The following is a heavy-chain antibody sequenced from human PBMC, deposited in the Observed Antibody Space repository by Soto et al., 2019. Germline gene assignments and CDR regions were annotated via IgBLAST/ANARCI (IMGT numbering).Heavy chain of an antibody. V-gene: IGHV1-18*01. J-gene: IGHJ4*02. CDR1: GYTFTNYG. CDR3: ARDVTRNYYDNSGYYYFDY. Sequence: ASVKVSCKASGYTFTNYGISWVRQAPGQGLEWMGWISGYNGNTNYAQNLQGRVTMTTDTSTSTAYMELRSLRSDDTAVYYCARDVTRNYYDNSGYYYFDYWGQGTLVTVYS. CDR2: ISGYNGNT. D-gene: IGHD3-22*01.